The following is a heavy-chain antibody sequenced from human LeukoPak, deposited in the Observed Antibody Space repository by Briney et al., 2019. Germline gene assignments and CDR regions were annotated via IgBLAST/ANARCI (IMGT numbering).Heavy chain of an antibody. J-gene: IGHJ4*02. D-gene: IGHD3-22*01. CDR3: ARDRWYYYDSSGYYIGY. CDR1: GFTFSSYW. V-gene: IGHV3-74*01. Sequence: PGGSLRLSCAASGFTFSSYWMHWVRQAPGKRLVWVSRINSDGSSTSYADSVKGRFTISRDNAKNTLYLQMNNLRAEDTAVYYCARDRWYYYDSSGYYIGYWGQGTLVTVSS. CDR2: INSDGSST.